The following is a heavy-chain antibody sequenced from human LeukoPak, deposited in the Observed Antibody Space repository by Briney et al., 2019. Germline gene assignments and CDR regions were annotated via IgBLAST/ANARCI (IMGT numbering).Heavy chain of an antibody. Sequence: ASVKVSCKASGYTFTSYDINWVRQATGQGLEWMGWMNPNSGNTGYAQKFQGRVTMTRNSSITTAYMELSSLRSEDTAVYYCARRHGRCSDGSCYYRDYWGQGTLVTVSS. CDR1: GYTFTSYD. CDR2: MNPNSGNT. CDR3: ARRHGRCSDGSCYYRDY. V-gene: IGHV1-8*01. D-gene: IGHD2-15*01. J-gene: IGHJ4*02.